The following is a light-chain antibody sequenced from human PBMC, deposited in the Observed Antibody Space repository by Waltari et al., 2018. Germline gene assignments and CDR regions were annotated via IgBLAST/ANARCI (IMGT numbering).Light chain of an antibody. CDR3: QAWDRSTVV. CDR2: QDT. Sequence: SYELTQPPSVSASPGQTASITCSGDKLGNKYTYWYQQKPGQSSVLVIYQDTKRPSGIPDRFSGSNSGNTATLTISGTQSMDEADYHCQAWDRSTVVFGGGTKLTVL. J-gene: IGLJ2*01. V-gene: IGLV3-1*01. CDR1: KLGNKY.